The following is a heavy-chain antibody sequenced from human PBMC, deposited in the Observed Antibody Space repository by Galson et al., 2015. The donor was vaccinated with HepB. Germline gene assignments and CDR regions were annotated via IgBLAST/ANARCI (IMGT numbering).Heavy chain of an antibody. V-gene: IGHV3-53*05. CDR3: AKRAGTV. CDR1: GFSIRSHY. Sequence: SLRLSCAASGFSIRSHYMNWVRQAPGKGLEWASLIHGGNNRYHADFVRGRFTISLDTSKNQPSLQLTSVTAADTAVDYCAKRAGTVWGRGTLVTVSS. CDR2: IHGGNNR. J-gene: IGHJ4*02. D-gene: IGHD6-19*01.